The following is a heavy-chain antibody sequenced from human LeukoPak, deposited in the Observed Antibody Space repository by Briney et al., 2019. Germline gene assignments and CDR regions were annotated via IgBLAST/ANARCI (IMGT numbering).Heavy chain of an antibody. V-gene: IGHV3-74*01. CDR1: GFTFSGYW. Sequence: GGSLRLSCAASGFTFSGYWMHWVRQAPGKGLVWVSRINSDGRSTSYADSVKGRFTISRDNAKNTLDLQMNSLRAEDMAVYYCASAYSSGYYSFDFWGQGTLVTVSS. D-gene: IGHD3-22*01. CDR3: ASAYSSGYYSFDF. J-gene: IGHJ4*02. CDR2: INSDGRST.